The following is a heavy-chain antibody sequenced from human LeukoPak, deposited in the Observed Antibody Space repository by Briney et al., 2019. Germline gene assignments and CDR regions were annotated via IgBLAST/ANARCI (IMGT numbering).Heavy chain of an antibody. V-gene: IGHV4-4*02. Sequence: PSGTLSDTRAVSGGSISSNNWWSWVRQPPGKGLEWIGEIYHSGSTNYNPSLKSRVTMSVDKSKNQFSLKLSSVTAADTAVYYCATGDYGLDCGGQGTTVTVSS. CDR1: GGSISSNNW. CDR2: IYHSGST. CDR3: ATGDYGLDC. J-gene: IGHJ6*02.